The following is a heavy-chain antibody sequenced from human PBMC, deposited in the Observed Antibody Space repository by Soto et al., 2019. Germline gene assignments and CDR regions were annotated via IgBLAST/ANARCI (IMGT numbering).Heavy chain of an antibody. D-gene: IGHD3-10*01. V-gene: IGHV4-30-2*01. J-gene: IGHJ4*02. CDR1: GGSISSGGYS. Sequence: QLQLQESGSGLVKPSQTLSLTCAVSGGSISSGGYSWSWIRQPPGKGLEWIGYIYHSGSTYYNPSLKSRVTISVDSSKNQFALKLSSVTAADTAVYYCARVGGYGSGSYYYFDYWGQGTLVTVSS. CDR2: IYHSGST. CDR3: ARVGGYGSGSYYYFDY.